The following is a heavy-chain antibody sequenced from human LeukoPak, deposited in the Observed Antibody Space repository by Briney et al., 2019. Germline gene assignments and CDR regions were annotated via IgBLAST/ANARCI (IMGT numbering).Heavy chain of an antibody. CDR1: GGSISSYY. CDR2: IYTSGST. CDR3: ARDMTDYDILTGYSFNWFDP. D-gene: IGHD3-9*01. V-gene: IGHV4-4*07. J-gene: IGHJ5*02. Sequence: SETLSLTCTVSGGSISSYYWSWIRQPAGKGLEWIGRIYTSGSTNYNPSLKSRVTMSVDTSKNQFSLKLSSVTAADTAVYYCARDMTDYDILTGYSFNWFDPWGQGTLVTVSS.